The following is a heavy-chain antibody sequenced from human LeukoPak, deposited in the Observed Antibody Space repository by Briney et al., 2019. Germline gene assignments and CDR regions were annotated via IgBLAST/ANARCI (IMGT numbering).Heavy chain of an antibody. V-gene: IGHV3-11*01. CDR3: ARGGYSGGWYSSPDY. Sequence: NPGGSLRLSCAASGFTLSDYYMSWIRQAPGKGLEWVSYISSSGTSIYYADSVKGRFTISRDNAKNSLFLQMNSLRAEDTALYYCARGGYSGGWYSSPDYWGQGTLVTVSS. CDR2: ISSSGTSI. CDR1: GFTLSDYY. D-gene: IGHD6-19*01. J-gene: IGHJ4*02.